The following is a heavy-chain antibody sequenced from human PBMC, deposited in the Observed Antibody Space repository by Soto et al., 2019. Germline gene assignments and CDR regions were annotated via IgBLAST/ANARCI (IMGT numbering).Heavy chain of an antibody. J-gene: IGHJ5*02. Sequence: EVQLLESGGGLVQPGGSLRLSCEASGFTFSTSAMSWVRHAPGKVLDWVSTISDSGSTYYADSVKGRFTISRDNSKNTLYLQMNSLRAEDTDIYDCAKVWGDEGYCTRSSCLYYWHHWGQGVLVNVSS. CDR2: ISDSGST. CDR1: GFTFSTSA. D-gene: IGHD2-8*01. V-gene: IGHV3-23*01. CDR3: AKVWGDEGYCTRSSCLYYWHH.